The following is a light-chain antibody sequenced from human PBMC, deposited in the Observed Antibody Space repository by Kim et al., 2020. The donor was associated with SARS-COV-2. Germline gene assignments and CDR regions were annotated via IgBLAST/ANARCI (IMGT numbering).Light chain of an antibody. Sequence: TVTLPVGSGSGAFTSGHYPCCLQQKPGQVPRTLIYDTSNKHSWTPARFSGSLLGGKAALTLSGAQPEDEAEYYCLLSYSDARVFGGGTQLTVL. CDR1: SGAFTSGHY. CDR3: LLSYSDARV. V-gene: IGLV7-46*01. J-gene: IGLJ3*02. CDR2: DTS.